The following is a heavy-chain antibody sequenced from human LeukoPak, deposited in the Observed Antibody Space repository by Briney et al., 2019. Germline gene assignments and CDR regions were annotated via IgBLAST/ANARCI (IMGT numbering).Heavy chain of an antibody. CDR3: PRDLGWCLDY. CDR1: GFTFSSYA. D-gene: IGHD4-23*01. Sequence: PGRSLRLSCAASGFTFSSYAMHWVRQAPGKGLEWVAVISYDGSNKYYADNVKGRFTISRDNSKPTLYLQMNSLRAEDTGVYYCPRDLGWCLDYWGQGTLVTVSS. V-gene: IGHV3-30-3*01. CDR2: ISYDGSNK. J-gene: IGHJ4*02.